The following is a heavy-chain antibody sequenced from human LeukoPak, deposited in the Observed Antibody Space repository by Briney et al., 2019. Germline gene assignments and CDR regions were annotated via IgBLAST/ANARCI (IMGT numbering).Heavy chain of an antibody. J-gene: IGHJ4*02. CDR1: GFAFSTYG. V-gene: IGHV3-7*01. Sequence: GGSLRLSCAASGFAFSTYGMDWVRQAPGKGLEWVGTINQDGSVTHYVDSVRGRFTISRDNARHSVYLQMSALRVEHTAVYHCTRALVFWGQGSLLTAS. CDR3: TRALVF. CDR2: INQDGSVT.